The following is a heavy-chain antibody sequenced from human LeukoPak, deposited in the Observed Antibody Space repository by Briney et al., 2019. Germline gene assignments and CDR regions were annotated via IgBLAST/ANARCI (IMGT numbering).Heavy chain of an antibody. CDR3: ARDLQEISSFYFDY. D-gene: IGHD3-16*02. J-gene: IGHJ4*02. CDR2: LSFDASGR. Sequence: GTSLRLSCVVSELNFKTHAMHWVRQAPGKGLEWVAGLSFDASGRNYADSVKGRFTISRDNSKNTLYLQMHSLSPEDTAVYFCARDLQEISSFYFDYRGQGSLVTVSS. CDR1: ELNFKTHA. V-gene: IGHV3-30*04.